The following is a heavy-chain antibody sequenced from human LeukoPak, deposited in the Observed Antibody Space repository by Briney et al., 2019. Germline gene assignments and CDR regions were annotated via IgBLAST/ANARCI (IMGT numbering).Heavy chain of an antibody. CDR2: IYHSGST. CDR3: ARLGDCSGGSCFDY. D-gene: IGHD2-15*01. CDR1: GGSINNYY. V-gene: IGHV4-59*08. Sequence: SETLSLTCTVSGGSINNYYWSWIRQPPGKGLEWIGSIYHSGSTYYNPSLKSRVTISVDTSKNQFSLKLSSVTAADTAVYYCARLGDCSGGSCFDYWGQGTLVTVSS. J-gene: IGHJ4*02.